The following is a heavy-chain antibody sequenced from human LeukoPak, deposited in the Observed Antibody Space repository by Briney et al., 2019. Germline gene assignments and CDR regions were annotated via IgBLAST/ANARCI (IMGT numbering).Heavy chain of an antibody. CDR2: INAGNGNT. J-gene: IGHJ4*02. CDR3: ARDVSGYGGY. CDR1: GYAFTGYY. D-gene: IGHD5-12*01. V-gene: IGHV1-3*03. Sequence: ASVKVSCKASGYAFTGYYMHWVRQAPGQGLEWMGWINAGNGNTKYSQEFQGRVTITRDTSASTAYMELSSLRSEDMAVYYCARDVSGYGGYWGQGTLVTVSS.